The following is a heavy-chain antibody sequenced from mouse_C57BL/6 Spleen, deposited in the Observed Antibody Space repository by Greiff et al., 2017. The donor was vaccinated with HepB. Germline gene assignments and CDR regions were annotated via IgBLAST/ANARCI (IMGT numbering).Heavy chain of an antibody. CDR3: ARDTTVVAYYYAMDY. V-gene: IGHV14-2*01. J-gene: IGHJ4*01. D-gene: IGHD1-1*01. CDR2: IEPEDGET. Sequence: VQLQQSGAELVKPGASVKLSCTASGFNITDYYMHWVKQRTEQGLEWIGRIEPEDGETKYAPKFQGKATITADTSSNTAYLQLSSLTSEDTAVYYCARDTTVVAYYYAMDYWGQGTSVTVSS. CDR1: GFNITDYY.